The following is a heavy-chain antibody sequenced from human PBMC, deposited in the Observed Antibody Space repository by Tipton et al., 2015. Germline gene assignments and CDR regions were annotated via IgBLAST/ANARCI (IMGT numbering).Heavy chain of an antibody. CDR2: IYYSGNT. CDR1: GGSVTSGTSY. J-gene: IGHJ5*02. D-gene: IGHD2-15*01. Sequence: TPSLTCTVSGGSVTSGTSYWSWIRQPPGKGLEWLGHIYYSGNTNYNPSLKSRVTMSVDTSKNQFSLKLTSVNAADTAVYYCARGGNNWFDPWGQGTLVTVSS. CDR3: ARGGNNWFDP. V-gene: IGHV4-61*01.